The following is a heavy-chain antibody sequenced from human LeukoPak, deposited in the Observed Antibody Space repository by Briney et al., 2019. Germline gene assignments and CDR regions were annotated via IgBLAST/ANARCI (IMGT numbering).Heavy chain of an antibody. CDR1: GYTLTELS. D-gene: IGHD2-8*01. Sequence: GASVKVSCKVSGYTLTELSMHWVRQAPGKGLEWMGGFDPEDGETIYAQKFQGRVTMTEDTSTDTAYMELSSLRSEDTAVYYCATDHLNCTNGVCYFSHAFDIWGQGTMVTVSS. J-gene: IGHJ3*02. CDR3: ATDHLNCTNGVCYFSHAFDI. V-gene: IGHV1-24*01. CDR2: FDPEDGET.